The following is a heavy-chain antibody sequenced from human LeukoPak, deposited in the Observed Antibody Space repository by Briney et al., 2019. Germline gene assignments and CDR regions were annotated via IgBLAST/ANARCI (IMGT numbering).Heavy chain of an antibody. CDR1: GFTFSSYA. CDR3: ARAGRFLEWLFPFLDY. V-gene: IGHV3-30-3*01. D-gene: IGHD3-3*01. Sequence: GGSLRLSCAASGFTFSSYAMHWVRQAPGKGLEWVAVISYDGSNKYYADSVKGRFTISRDNSKNTLYLQMNSLRAEDTAVYYCARAGRFLEWLFPFLDYRGQGTLVTVSS. J-gene: IGHJ4*02. CDR2: ISYDGSNK.